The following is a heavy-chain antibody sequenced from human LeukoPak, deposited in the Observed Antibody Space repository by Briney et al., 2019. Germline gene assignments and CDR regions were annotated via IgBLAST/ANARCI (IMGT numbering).Heavy chain of an antibody. D-gene: IGHD1-26*01. CDR2: IKQDGSEK. V-gene: IGHV3-7*01. CDR3: ARDKIVGATNFDY. Sequence: GGSLRLSCAASGFTFSSYWMSWVRQAPGKGLEWVANIKQDGSEKYYVDSVKGRFTISRDNVKNSLYLQMDSLRAEDTAVYYCARDKIVGATNFDYWGQGTLVTVSS. CDR1: GFTFSSYW. J-gene: IGHJ4*02.